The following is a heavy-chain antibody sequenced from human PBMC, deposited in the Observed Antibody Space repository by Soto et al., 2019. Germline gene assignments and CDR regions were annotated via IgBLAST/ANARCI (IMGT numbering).Heavy chain of an antibody. Sequence: QVQLQQWGAGLLKPSETLSLTCAVYGGSFSGYYWSWIRQPPGKGLEWIGEINHSGSTNYNPSLKGRVTISVDTSKNQFSLKLSSVTAADTAVYYCARGGLYYYGSGRLLDYWGQGTLVTVSS. CDR1: GGSFSGYY. CDR2: INHSGST. J-gene: IGHJ4*02. V-gene: IGHV4-34*01. CDR3: ARGGLYYYGSGRLLDY. D-gene: IGHD3-10*01.